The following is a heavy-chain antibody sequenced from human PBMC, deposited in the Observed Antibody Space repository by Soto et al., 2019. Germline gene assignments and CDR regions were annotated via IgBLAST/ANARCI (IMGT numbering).Heavy chain of an antibody. J-gene: IGHJ5*02. V-gene: IGHV4-4*07. Sequence: VQLQESGPGLVKPSETLSLICTVSGGSISSDYLSWIRQPAGKGLEWIGRVYTSGYSNSNPSLKSRVTMSVDTSKKQFSLNLSSVTAADTAVYYGAREPTTAGTVNWFDPWGQGTLVTVSS. CDR2: VYTSGYS. CDR1: GGSISSDY. D-gene: IGHD6-13*01. CDR3: AREPTTAGTVNWFDP.